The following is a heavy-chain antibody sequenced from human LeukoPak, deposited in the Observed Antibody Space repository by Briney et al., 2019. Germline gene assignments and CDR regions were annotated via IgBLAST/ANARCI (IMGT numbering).Heavy chain of an antibody. D-gene: IGHD4-17*01. CDR3: VRGPDYGDRLDYFDY. J-gene: IGHJ4*02. CDR1: GFTFRRHW. V-gene: IGHV3-7*01. Sequence: GGALRLSFAASGFTFRRHWMSWVRQAPGKGPEWVAHIKQDGTEYYMDSVKGRFIISRDNAKNSLYLQMNSLRAEDTAVYSCVRGPDYGDRLDYFDYWGQGTLVTVSS. CDR2: IKQDGTE.